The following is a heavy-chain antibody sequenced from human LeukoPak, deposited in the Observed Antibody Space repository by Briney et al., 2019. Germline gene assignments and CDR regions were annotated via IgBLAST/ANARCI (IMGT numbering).Heavy chain of an antibody. Sequence: PSETLSLTCTLSCGSISSSSYYWGWIRQPPGKGLEWIGSIYYSGSTYYNPSLKSRVTISVDTSNNQFSLKLSSVTAADAAVYYCASTQSSGWYYGDYWGQGTLVTVCS. J-gene: IGHJ4*02. D-gene: IGHD6-19*01. CDR2: IYYSGST. CDR3: ASTQSSGWYYGDY. V-gene: IGHV4-39*01. CDR1: CGSISSSSYY.